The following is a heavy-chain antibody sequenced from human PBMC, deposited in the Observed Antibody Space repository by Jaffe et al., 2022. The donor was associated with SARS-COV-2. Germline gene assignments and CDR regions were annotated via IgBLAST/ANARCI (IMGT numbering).Heavy chain of an antibody. CDR2: ISYDGSNK. D-gene: IGHD6-19*01. CDR1: GFTFSTYA. CDR3: ARDNPDSVAGRSSYWYFDL. Sequence: QVQLVESGGGVVQPGRSLRLSCAASGFTFSTYAMHWVRQAPGKGLEWVAFISYDGSNKYYADSVKGRFTISRDNSKNTLYLQMNSLRAEDTAVYYCARDNPDSVAGRSSYWYFDLWGRGTLVTVSS. J-gene: IGHJ2*01. V-gene: IGHV3-30*04.